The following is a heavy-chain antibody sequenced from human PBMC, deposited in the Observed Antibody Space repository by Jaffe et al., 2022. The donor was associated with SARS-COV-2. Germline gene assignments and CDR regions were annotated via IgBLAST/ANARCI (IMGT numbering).Heavy chain of an antibody. J-gene: IGHJ5*02. Sequence: QVQLQESGPGLVKPSETLSLTCTVSGGSISSYYWSWIRQPPGKGLEWIGYIYYSGSTNYNPSLKSRVTISVDTSKNQFSLKLSSVTAADTAVYYCARDNHSGSYLNWFDPWGQGTLVTVSS. V-gene: IGHV4-59*01. CDR1: GGSISSYY. D-gene: IGHD1-26*01. CDR2: IYYSGST. CDR3: ARDNHSGSYLNWFDP.